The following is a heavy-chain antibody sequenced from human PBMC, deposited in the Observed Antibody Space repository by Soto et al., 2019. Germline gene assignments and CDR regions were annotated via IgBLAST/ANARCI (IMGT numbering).Heavy chain of an antibody. D-gene: IGHD1-7*01. V-gene: IGHV1-69*06. CDR2: IIPIFGTA. J-gene: IGHJ5*02. CDR3: ARATLNWNYVYNWFDP. Sequence: SVKVSCKASGGTFSSYAIRWVRQAPGHGLEWMGGIIPIFGTANYAQKFQGRVTITADKSTSTAYMELSSLRSEDTAVYYCARATLNWNYVYNWFDPWGQGTLVTVSS. CDR1: GGTFSSYA.